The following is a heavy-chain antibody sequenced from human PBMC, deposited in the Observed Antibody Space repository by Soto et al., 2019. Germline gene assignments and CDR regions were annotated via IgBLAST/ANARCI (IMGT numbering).Heavy chain of an antibody. V-gene: IGHV4-30-2*01. J-gene: IGHJ5*02. CDR1: GGSISSGGYS. CDR2: IYHSGST. CDR3: ARVPTP. Sequence: SETLSLTCAVSGGSISSGGYSWSWIRQPPGKGLEWIGYIYHSGSTYYNPSLKSRVTISVDRSKNHFSLKLSSLTAADTAVYYCARVPTPWGQEPWSPSPQ.